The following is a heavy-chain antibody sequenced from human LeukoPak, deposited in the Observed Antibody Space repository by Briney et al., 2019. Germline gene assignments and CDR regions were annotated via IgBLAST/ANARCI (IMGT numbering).Heavy chain of an antibody. CDR2: ISGSGGST. D-gene: IGHD1-26*01. CDR1: GFTFSSYW. V-gene: IGHV3-23*01. J-gene: IGHJ4*02. CDR3: AKDSPGSGSSFDY. Sequence: GGSLRLSCAASGFTFSSYWMSWIRQAPGKGLEWVSAISGSGGSTYYADSVKGRFTISRDNSKNTLYLQMNSLRAEDTAVYYCAKDSPGSGSSFDYWGQGTLVTVSS.